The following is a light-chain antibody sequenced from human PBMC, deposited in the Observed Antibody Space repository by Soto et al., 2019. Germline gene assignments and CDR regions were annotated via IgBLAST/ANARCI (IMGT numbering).Light chain of an antibody. V-gene: IGKV3-20*01. Sequence: EIVLTQSPGTLSLSPGERATLSCRASQSIANSLAWYQQKPGQAPRLLIFGASNRATGIPDRFSGSGSGTDFTLTISRLQPEDFAVYYCQQYDNSPLTCGGGTKVDIK. CDR1: QSIANS. J-gene: IGKJ4*01. CDR3: QQYDNSPLT. CDR2: GAS.